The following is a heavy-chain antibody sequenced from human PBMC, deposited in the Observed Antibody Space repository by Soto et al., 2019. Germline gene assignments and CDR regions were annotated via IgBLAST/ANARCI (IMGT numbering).Heavy chain of an antibody. CDR3: ARDGGWREIPYYFDY. CDR2: SRNKANSYTT. CDR1: GFTFSDHY. D-gene: IGHD2-15*01. Sequence: EVQLVESGGGLVQPGGSLRLSCAVSGFTFSDHYMDWLRLAPGKGLEWVGRSRNKANSYTTEYAASVKGRFTISRDDSQNSLYLQMNSLKPEDTAVYYCARDGGWREIPYYFDYWGQGTLVSVSS. V-gene: IGHV3-72*01. J-gene: IGHJ4*02.